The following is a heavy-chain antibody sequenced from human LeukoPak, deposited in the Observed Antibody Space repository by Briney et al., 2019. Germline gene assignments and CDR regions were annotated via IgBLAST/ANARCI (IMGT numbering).Heavy chain of an antibody. CDR2: IDYSGST. D-gene: IGHD3-10*01. CDR1: GGSISTYY. V-gene: IGHV4-59*01. CDR3: AREAYYGRFFDY. Sequence: SETLSLTCTVSGGSISTYYWSWIRQSPGKGLEGIGNIDYSGSTNYNPSLKSRVTISVDTSKNQFSLKLSSVTAADTAVYYCAREAYYGRFFDYWGQGTLVTVSS. J-gene: IGHJ4*02.